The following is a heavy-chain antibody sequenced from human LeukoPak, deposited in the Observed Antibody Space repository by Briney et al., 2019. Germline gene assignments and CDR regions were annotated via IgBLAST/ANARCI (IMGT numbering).Heavy chain of an antibody. CDR3: ARDLPYYYDSSGYLKKTYNNWFDP. CDR2: IYYSGNT. V-gene: IGHV4-39*07. CDR1: GGSISSSRYY. Sequence: SETLSLTCTVSGGSISSSRYYWGWIRQPPGKGLEWIGSIYYSGNTYHNPSLKSRVTISLDTSKNQFSLKLSSVTAADTAVYYCARDLPYYYDSSGYLKKTYNNWFDPWGQGTLVTVSS. D-gene: IGHD3-22*01. J-gene: IGHJ5*02.